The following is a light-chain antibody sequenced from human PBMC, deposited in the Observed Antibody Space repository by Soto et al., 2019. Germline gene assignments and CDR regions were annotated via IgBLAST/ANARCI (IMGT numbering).Light chain of an antibody. CDR1: QSISSC. Sequence: DIEMTQSPSTLSASVGERVTITCRASQSISSCLAWYQQKPGKAPKLLIYKASSLESGLPSRFSGSASGTDFTFTISRLQADDFVTYYYQQNNSYPWTFGQGTKVEIK. CDR2: KAS. CDR3: QQNNSYPWT. V-gene: IGKV1-5*03. J-gene: IGKJ1*01.